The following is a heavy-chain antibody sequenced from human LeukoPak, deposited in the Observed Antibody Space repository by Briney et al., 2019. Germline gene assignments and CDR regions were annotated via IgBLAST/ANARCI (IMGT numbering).Heavy chain of an antibody. J-gene: IGHJ3*01. D-gene: IGHD4-23*01. CDR1: GFTFSSYW. CDR3: ARTSDYGGNSLAFDV. CDR2: IYSDGSTT. V-gene: IGHV3-74*01. Sequence: PGGSLRLSCAASGFTFSSYWMHWVRQAPGKGLMGVSRIYSDGSTTSYADSVKGRFTISRDNAKNTLYLQMNSLRAEDTAVYYCARTSDYGGNSLAFDVWGQGTMVTVSS.